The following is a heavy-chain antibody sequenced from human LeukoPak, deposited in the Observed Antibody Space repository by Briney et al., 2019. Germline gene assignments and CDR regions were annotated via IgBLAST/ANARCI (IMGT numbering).Heavy chain of an antibody. CDR3: TTGESMVGTTIHVRWAD. V-gene: IGHV3-15*01. J-gene: IGHJ4*02. Sequence: GGSLRLSCAASGFTFSKAWMTWVRQAPGKGQEWVGRIKSKTAGGTTDYAAPVKGRFTISRDDSKNTLYLEMNSLKTEDTAVYYCTTGESMVGTTIHVRWADWGQGTLVTVSS. CDR2: IKSKTAGGTT. D-gene: IGHD2-21*02. CDR1: GFTFSKAW.